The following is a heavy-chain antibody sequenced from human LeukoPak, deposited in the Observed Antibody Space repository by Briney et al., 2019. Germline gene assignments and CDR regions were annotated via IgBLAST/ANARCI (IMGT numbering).Heavy chain of an antibody. Sequence: SETLSLTCTVSGGSISSYYWSWIRQPPGKGLEWIGYIYYSGSTNYNPSLKSRVTISVDTSKNQFSLKLSSVTAADTAVYYCARRKGSAWNDAFDIWGHGTMVTVSS. J-gene: IGHJ3*02. CDR2: IYYSGST. V-gene: IGHV4-59*08. D-gene: IGHD6-19*01. CDR1: GGSISSYY. CDR3: ARRKGSAWNDAFDI.